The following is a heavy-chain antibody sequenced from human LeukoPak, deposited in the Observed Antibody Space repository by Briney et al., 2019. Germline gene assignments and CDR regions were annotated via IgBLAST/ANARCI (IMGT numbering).Heavy chain of an antibody. D-gene: IGHD2-2*01. V-gene: IGHV4-59*01. J-gene: IGHJ4*02. CDR1: GGSISSYY. Sequence: SQTLSLTCTVSGGSISSYYWSWIRQPPGKGLEWIGYIYSSGSTNYNPSLKSRVTISVDTSKNQFSLKLSSVTAADTAVYYCARVSESPADNYFDYWGQGTLVTVSS. CDR3: ARVSESPADNYFDY. CDR2: IYSSGST.